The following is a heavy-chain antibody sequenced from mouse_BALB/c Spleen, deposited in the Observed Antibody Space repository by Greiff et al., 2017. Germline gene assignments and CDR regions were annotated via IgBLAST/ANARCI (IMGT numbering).Heavy chain of an antibody. D-gene: IGHD2-3*01. V-gene: IGHV5-12-2*01. CDR1: GFTFSSYT. CDR2: ISNGGGST. CDR3: ARGYDGYYVN. Sequence: EVKLVESGGGLVQPGGSLKLSCAASGFTFSSYTMSWVRQTPEKRLEWVAYISNGGGSTYYPDTVKGRFTISRDNAKNTLYLQMSSLKSEDTAMYYCARGYDGYYVNWGQGTTLTVSS. J-gene: IGHJ2*01.